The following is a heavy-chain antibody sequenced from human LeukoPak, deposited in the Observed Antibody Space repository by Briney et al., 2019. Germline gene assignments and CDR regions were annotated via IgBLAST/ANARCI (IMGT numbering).Heavy chain of an antibody. Sequence: PSETLSLTCAVYGGSFSGSYWSWIRQPPGKGLEWIGEINHSGSTNYNPSLKSRVTISVDTSKNQFSLKLSSVTAADTAVYLCARRNTGSYAAYFDLWGRGTLVTVSS. D-gene: IGHD3-16*01. J-gene: IGHJ2*01. CDR3: ARRNTGSYAAYFDL. CDR1: GGSFSGSY. V-gene: IGHV4-34*01. CDR2: INHSGST.